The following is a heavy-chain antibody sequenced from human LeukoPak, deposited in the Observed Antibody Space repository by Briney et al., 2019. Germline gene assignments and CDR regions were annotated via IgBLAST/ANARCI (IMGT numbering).Heavy chain of an antibody. D-gene: IGHD6-19*01. J-gene: IGHJ4*02. CDR2: IKQDASEK. Sequence: GGSLRLSCAASGFSFVSYWMTWVRQAPGKGLEWVAIIKQDASEKDYVDSVKGRFTISRDNAKNSLYLQMNNVRADDTAVYYCSGGGGWYFDSWGQGTLVTVSS. V-gene: IGHV3-7*01. CDR3: SGGGGWYFDS. CDR1: GFSFVSYW.